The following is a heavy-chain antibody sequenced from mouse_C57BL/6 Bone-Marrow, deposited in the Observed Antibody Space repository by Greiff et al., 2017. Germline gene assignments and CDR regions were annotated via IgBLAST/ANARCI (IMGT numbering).Heavy chain of an antibody. CDR2: ISSDGSN. CDR3: ARSSREDYFDY. CDR1: GYSITSGYY. V-gene: IGHV3-6*01. J-gene: IGHJ2*01. Sequence: EVKLLESGPGLVKPSQSLSLTCSVTGYSITSGYYWNWIRQFPGNKLEWMGYISSDGSNNYNPSLKNRISITRDTSKNQFFLKLNSVTTEDTATYYCARSSREDYFDYWGQGTTLT. D-gene: IGHD1-1*01.